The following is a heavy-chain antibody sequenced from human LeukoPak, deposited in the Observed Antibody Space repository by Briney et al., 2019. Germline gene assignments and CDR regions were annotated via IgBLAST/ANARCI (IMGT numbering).Heavy chain of an antibody. CDR2: IYTSGST. Sequence: KPSETLSLTCTVSGGSVSSYYWSWIRQPPGKGLEWIGYIYTSGSTNYNPSLKSRVTISVDTSKNQFSLKLSSVTAADTAVYYCARQSTDYYYYMDVWGKGTTVTVSS. V-gene: IGHV4-4*09. CDR1: GGSVSSYY. CDR3: ARQSTDYYYYMDV. J-gene: IGHJ6*03. D-gene: IGHD4-11*01.